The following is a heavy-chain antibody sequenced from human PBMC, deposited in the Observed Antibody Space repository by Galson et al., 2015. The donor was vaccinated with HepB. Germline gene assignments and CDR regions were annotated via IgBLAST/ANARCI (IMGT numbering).Heavy chain of an antibody. CDR1: GFTFSSYG. CDR3: AKDRGPASNWFDP. D-gene: IGHD5-24*01. Sequence: SLRLSCAASGFTFSSYGMHWVRQAPGKGLEWVAVISYDGSNKYYADSVKGRFTISRDNSKNTLYLQMNSLRAEDTAVYYCAKDRGPASNWFDPWGQGTLVTVSS. J-gene: IGHJ5*02. V-gene: IGHV3-30*18. CDR2: ISYDGSNK.